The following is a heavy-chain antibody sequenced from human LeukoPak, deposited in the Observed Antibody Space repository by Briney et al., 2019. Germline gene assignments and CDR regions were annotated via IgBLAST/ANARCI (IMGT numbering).Heavy chain of an antibody. D-gene: IGHD3-22*01. CDR1: GFTVSNNY. CDR3: ARDGAYYDSSGYYYRD. J-gene: IGHJ4*02. V-gene: IGHV3-53*01. CDR2: IYAGGGA. Sequence: GGSLRLSCAASGFTVSNNYMSWVRQAPGKGLEWVSVIYAGGGAYYADSVKGRFTVSRDNSNNTLYLQMNSLRAEDTAMYYCARDGAYYDSSGYYYRDWGQGTLVTVSS.